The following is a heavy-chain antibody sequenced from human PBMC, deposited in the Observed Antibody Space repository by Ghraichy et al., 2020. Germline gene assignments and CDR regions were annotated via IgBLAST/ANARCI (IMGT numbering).Heavy chain of an antibody. CDR3: TRDTGDYRDYYYGMDV. J-gene: IGHJ6*02. CDR1: GFTFGDYA. D-gene: IGHD4-17*01. CDR2: IRSKAYGGTT. Sequence: GGSLRLSCTASGFTFGDYAMSWFRQAPGKGLEWVGFIRSKAYGGTTEYAASVKGRFTISRDDSKSIAYLQMNSLKTEDTAVYYCTRDTGDYRDYYYGMDVWGQGTTVTVSS. V-gene: IGHV3-49*03.